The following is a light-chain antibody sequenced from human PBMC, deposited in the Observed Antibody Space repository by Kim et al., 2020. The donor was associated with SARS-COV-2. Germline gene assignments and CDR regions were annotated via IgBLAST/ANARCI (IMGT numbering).Light chain of an antibody. J-gene: IGLJ2*01. CDR3: NSRDSNDNLVV. V-gene: IGLV3-19*01. CDR1: SLRTYY. Sequence: SSELTQDPAVSVALGQTVRITCQGDSLRTYYASWYQQKPGQAPILVIFGKNNRPSGIPDRFSGSSSGNTASLTITGAQADDEADYYCNSRDSNDNLVVFG. CDR2: GKN.